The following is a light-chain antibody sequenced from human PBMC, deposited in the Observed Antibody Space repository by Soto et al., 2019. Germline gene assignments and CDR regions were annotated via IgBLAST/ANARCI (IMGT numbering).Light chain of an antibody. V-gene: IGLV2-14*02. Sequence: QSALTQPASVSGSPGQSITISCTGTSSDVGSYNLVSWYQQHPGKAPKLMIYEGSKRPSGIPDRFSGSKSGTSATLGITGLQTGDEADYYCGTWDSSLRAGRVFGGGTKLTVL. CDR3: GTWDSSLRAGRV. J-gene: IGLJ3*02. CDR1: SSDVGSYNL. CDR2: EGS.